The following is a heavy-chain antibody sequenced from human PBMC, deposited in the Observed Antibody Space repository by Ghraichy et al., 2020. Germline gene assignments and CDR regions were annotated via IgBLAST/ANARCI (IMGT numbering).Heavy chain of an antibody. CDR2: IYYSGST. J-gene: IGHJ4*02. Sequence: SEPLSLTCTVSGGSISSYYWSWIRQPPGKGLEWIGYIYYSGSTNYNPSLKSRVTISVDTSKNQFSLKLSSVTAADTAVYYCARGAYSGSYLTPFDYWGQGTLVTVSS. V-gene: IGHV4-59*01. D-gene: IGHD1-26*01. CDR3: ARGAYSGSYLTPFDY. CDR1: GGSISSYY.